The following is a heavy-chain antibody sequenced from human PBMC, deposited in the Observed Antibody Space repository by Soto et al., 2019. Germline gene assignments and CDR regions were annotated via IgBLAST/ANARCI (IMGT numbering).Heavy chain of an antibody. CDR3: ARGRSTVVTGLGY. CDR2: ISYSSSTI. CDR1: GFTFSDYY. Sequence: QVQLVESGGGLVKPGGSLRLSCAASGFTFSDYYMSWVRQAPGKGLEWVSYISYSSSTIYYADSVKGRFTISRDNAKNSRYLQMHSLRAEHTAVYYCARGRSTVVTGLGYWGQGTLVTVSS. D-gene: IGHD4-4*01. V-gene: IGHV3-11*01. J-gene: IGHJ4*02.